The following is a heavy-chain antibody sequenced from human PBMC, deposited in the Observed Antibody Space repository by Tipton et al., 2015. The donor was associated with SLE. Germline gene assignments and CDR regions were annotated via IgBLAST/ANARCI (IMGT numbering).Heavy chain of an antibody. J-gene: IGHJ5*02. CDR2: TYYRSRWYS. CDR1: GDSVASNSAA. CDR3: AGTRGYGSNWFDP. V-gene: IGHV6-1*01. Sequence: GLVKPSQTLSLTCAISGDSVASNSAAWNWIRQSPSRGFEWLGRTYYRSRWYSDYAVSVTSRININPDTSKNQFSLQLNSVTPEDTAVYYCAGTRGYGSNWFDPCGQGTLVTVSS. D-gene: IGHD5-18*01.